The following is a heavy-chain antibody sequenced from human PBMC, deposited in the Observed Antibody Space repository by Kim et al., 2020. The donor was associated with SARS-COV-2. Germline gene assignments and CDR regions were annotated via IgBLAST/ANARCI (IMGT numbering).Heavy chain of an antibody. D-gene: IGHD3-3*01. CDR2: ISGSGGST. Sequence: GGSLRLSCAASGFTFSSYAMSWVRQAPGKGLEWVSAISGSGGSTYYADSVKCRFTISRDNSKNTLYLQMNSLRAEDTAVYYCAKDLAIFGVVARTAFDIWGQGTMVTVSS. CDR3: AKDLAIFGVVARTAFDI. V-gene: IGHV3-23*01. CDR1: GFTFSSYA. J-gene: IGHJ3*02.